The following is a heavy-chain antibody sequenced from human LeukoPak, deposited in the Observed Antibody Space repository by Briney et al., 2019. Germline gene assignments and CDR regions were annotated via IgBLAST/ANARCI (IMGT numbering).Heavy chain of an antibody. J-gene: IGHJ4*02. D-gene: IGHD5-12*01. CDR3: ARPSGGYVDYYFDY. V-gene: IGHV3-30-3*01. Sequence: GGSLRLSCAASGFTFSSYAMDWVRQAPGKGLEWGAVISYDGSNKYYADSVKGRFTISRDNSKNTLYLQMNSLRTEDTAVYYCARPSGGYVDYYFDYWGQGTLVTVSS. CDR1: GFTFSSYA. CDR2: ISYDGSNK.